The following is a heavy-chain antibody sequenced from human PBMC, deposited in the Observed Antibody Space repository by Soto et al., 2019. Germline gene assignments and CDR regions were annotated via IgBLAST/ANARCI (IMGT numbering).Heavy chain of an antibody. CDR3: ASVTFGGIFSAP. V-gene: IGHV4-59*01. Sequence: SETLSLTCTVSAASFSKYYWTWIRQSPGKGLEWIGYIYFNGNTNYNPSLKRRVTMSIDTSKKQFSLNLSSVTAADTAVYYCASVTFGGIFSAPLGQGALVSVS. CDR2: IYFNGNT. J-gene: IGHJ5*02. CDR1: AASFSKYY. D-gene: IGHD3-16*01.